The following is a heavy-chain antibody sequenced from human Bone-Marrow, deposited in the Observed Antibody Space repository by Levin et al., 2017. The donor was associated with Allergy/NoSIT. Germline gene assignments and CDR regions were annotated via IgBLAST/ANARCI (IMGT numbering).Heavy chain of an antibody. Sequence: LSLTCAASGFSLSKHAIHWVRQVPDKGLEWVTIISYDGSHTFYADSVKGRFTVSRDNSNNTVFLQMSSLRPEDTALYYCARDLGDYGNYGGYYFNGLDVWGQGTTVTVSS. V-gene: IGHV3-30*15. J-gene: IGHJ6*02. CDR3: ARDLGDYGNYGGYYFNGLDV. CDR2: ISYDGSHT. D-gene: IGHD4-11*01. CDR1: GFSLSKHA.